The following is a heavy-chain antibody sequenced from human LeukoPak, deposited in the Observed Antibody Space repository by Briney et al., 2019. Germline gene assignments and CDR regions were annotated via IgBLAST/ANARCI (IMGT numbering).Heavy chain of an antibody. J-gene: IGHJ4*02. CDR1: GGTFSSYA. CDR2: IIPTFGTA. CDR3: ASYSRDGYAYFDY. V-gene: IGHV1-69*05. Sequence: ASVKVSCKXSGGTFSSYAISWVRQAPGQGLEWMGRIIPTFGTANYAQKFQGRVTITTDESTSTAYMELSSLRSEDTAVYYCASYSRDGYAYFDYWGQGTLVTVSS. D-gene: IGHD5-24*01.